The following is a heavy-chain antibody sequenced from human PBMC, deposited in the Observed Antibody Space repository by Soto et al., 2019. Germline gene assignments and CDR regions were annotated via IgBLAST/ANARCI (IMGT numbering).Heavy chain of an antibody. V-gene: IGHV3-33*01. CDR1: GFTFSSYG. CDR3: SRAPRNYYDHISDDNWCAP. Sequence: HPGGTLRISCAASGFTFSSYGMHWVRQAPGKGLEWVAVIWYDGSNKYYADSVKGRFTISRDNSKNTLYLQMNSLRAEDTAVYYFSRAPRNYYDHISDDNWCAPWGQAT. J-gene: IGHJ5*02. CDR2: IWYDGSNK. D-gene: IGHD3-22*01.